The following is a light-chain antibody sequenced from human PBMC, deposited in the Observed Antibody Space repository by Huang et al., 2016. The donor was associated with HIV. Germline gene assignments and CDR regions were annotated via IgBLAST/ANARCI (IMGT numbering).Light chain of an antibody. CDR2: DAS. CDR1: QSMKNY. CDR3: QQRSTWLIT. V-gene: IGKV3-11*01. Sequence: IVLTQSPATLSLSPGERATLSCKASQSMKNYFAWYQQTPGQAPRLLIYDASTGATGTPARFSGSGSGTDFTLTSSSLEPEDFAVYDCQQRSTWLITFGQGTRLEIK. J-gene: IGKJ5*01.